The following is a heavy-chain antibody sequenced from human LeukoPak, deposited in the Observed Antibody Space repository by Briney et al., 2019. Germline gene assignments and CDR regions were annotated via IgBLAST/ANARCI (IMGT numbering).Heavy chain of an antibody. J-gene: IGHJ4*02. V-gene: IGHV4-30-4*01. Sequence: SETLSLTCTVSGVSISSGDYYWSWIRQPPGKGLEWIGYIYYSGSTYHNPSLRSRVTISVDTSKNQFSLKLSSVTAADTAVYYCAREGASSGWDFVDYWGQGTLVTVSS. CDR1: GVSISSGDYY. D-gene: IGHD6-19*01. CDR3: AREGASSGWDFVDY. CDR2: IYYSGST.